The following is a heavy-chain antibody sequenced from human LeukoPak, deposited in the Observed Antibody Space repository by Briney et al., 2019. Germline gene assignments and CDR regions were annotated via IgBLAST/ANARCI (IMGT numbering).Heavy chain of an antibody. CDR3: ARFYSSSYSWFDP. V-gene: IGHV1-18*01. Sequence: ASVKVSCKASGYTFTSYGISWVRQAPGQGLEWMGWITAYNDNTYYAQKLQGRVTMTTDTSTSTAYMELRSLRSDDTAVYYCARFYSSSYSWFDPWGQGTLVTVSS. J-gene: IGHJ5*02. CDR2: ITAYNDNT. CDR1: GYTFTSYG. D-gene: IGHD6-13*01.